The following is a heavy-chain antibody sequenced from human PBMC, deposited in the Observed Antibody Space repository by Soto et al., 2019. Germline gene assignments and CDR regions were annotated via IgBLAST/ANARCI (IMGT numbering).Heavy chain of an antibody. D-gene: IGHD2-2*01. CDR3: AKKVRYCSSTSCSKHYGMDV. V-gene: IGHV3-23*01. CDR1: GFTFSSYA. J-gene: IGHJ6*02. Sequence: GGSLRLSCAASGFTFSSYAMSWVRQAPGKGLEWVSAISGSGGSTYYADSVKGRFTISRDNSKNTLYLQMNSLRAEDTAVYYCAKKVRYCSSTSCSKHYGMDVWGQGTTVTVSS. CDR2: ISGSGGST.